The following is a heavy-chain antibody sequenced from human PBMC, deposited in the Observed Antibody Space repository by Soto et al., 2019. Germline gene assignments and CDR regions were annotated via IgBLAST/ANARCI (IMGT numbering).Heavy chain of an antibody. J-gene: IGHJ4*02. Sequence: EVQLLESGGGLVQPGGSLRLSCAASGFTFSSYAMSWVRQAPGKGLEWVSGISGSGGSTHYADSVKDRFTISRDNSKNTLYLQMNSLRAEDTAVYYCAKDRGRGYDSWGQGTLVTVSS. CDR3: AKDRGRGYDS. CDR2: ISGSGGST. V-gene: IGHV3-23*01. CDR1: GFTFSSYA. D-gene: IGHD5-12*01.